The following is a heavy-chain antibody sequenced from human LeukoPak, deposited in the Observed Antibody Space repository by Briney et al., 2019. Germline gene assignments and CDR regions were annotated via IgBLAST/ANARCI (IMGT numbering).Heavy chain of an antibody. D-gene: IGHD6-19*01. Sequence: PGGSLRLSCAASGFTFSSSALSWVRQAPGKGLEWVSNISGSGSGGSTYYADSVKGRFTISRDNSKNTLYLQMNSLRAEDTAVYYCARNSDWYGVSWGQGTLVTVSS. J-gene: IGHJ4*02. CDR1: GFTFSSSA. CDR2: ISGSGSGGST. CDR3: ARNSDWYGVS. V-gene: IGHV3-23*01.